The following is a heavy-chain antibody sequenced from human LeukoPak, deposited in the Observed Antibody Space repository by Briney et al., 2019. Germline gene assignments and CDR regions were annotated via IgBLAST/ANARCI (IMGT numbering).Heavy chain of an antibody. V-gene: IGHV3-23*01. CDR3: AKAYYGSGTVKGPFYYYYGMDV. J-gene: IGHJ6*02. CDR1: GYTFTNYA. CDR2: ISGSGGNT. D-gene: IGHD3-10*01. Sequence: SCKASGYTFTNYAMSWVRQAPGKGLEWVSAISGSGGNTYYADSVKGRFTISRDNSKNTLYLQMNSLRAEDTAVYYCAKAYYGSGTVKGPFYYYYGMDVWGQGTTVTVSS.